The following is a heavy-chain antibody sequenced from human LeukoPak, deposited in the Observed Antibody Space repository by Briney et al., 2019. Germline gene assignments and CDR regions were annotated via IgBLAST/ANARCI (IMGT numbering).Heavy chain of an antibody. CDR2: ISSSSSYI. CDR3: ARDPTAMVTSDY. V-gene: IGHV3-21*01. Sequence: GGSLRLSCAASGFTFSSYSMNWVRQAPGKGLEWVSSISSSSSYIYYADSVKGRFTISRDNAKNSLYLQMNSLRAEDTAVYYCARDPTAMVTSDYWGQGTLVTVSS. CDR1: GFTFSSYS. J-gene: IGHJ4*02. D-gene: IGHD5-18*01.